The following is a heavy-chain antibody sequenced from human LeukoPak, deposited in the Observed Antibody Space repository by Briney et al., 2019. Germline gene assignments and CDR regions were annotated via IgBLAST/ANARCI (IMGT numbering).Heavy chain of an antibody. V-gene: IGHV3-23*01. J-gene: IGHJ4*02. CDR3: AKGSYPGHFDY. Sequence: GGSLRLSCAASGFTFDDYAMHWVRQAPGKGLEWVSAISGSGGSTYYADSVKGRFTISRDNSKNTLYLQMNSLRAEDTAVYYCAKGSYPGHFDYWGQGTLVTVSS. CDR1: GFTFDDYA. CDR2: ISGSGGST. D-gene: IGHD6-6*01.